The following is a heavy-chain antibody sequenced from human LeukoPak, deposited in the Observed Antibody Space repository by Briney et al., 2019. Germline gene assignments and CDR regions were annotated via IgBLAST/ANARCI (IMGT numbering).Heavy chain of an antibody. J-gene: IGHJ4*02. CDR3: ARDMYGYYYDT. D-gene: IGHD3-22*01. V-gene: IGHV6-1*01. Sequence: SQTLSLTCAISGDSVSSNIAAWNWIRQSASRGLEWLGRTYYRSKWYNDYAVSVKSRISISPDTSKNQFSLQLNSVTPEGTAVYFCARDMYGYYYDTWGQGTLVTVSS. CDR1: GDSVSSNIAA. CDR2: TYYRSKWYN.